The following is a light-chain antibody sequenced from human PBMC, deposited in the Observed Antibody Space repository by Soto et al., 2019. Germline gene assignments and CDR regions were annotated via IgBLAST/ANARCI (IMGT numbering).Light chain of an antibody. CDR3: CSYAVSCTPTDV. J-gene: IGLJ1*01. Sequence: QSALTQPASVSGSPGQSITISCTGTSSDVGSYNLVSWYQQHPGKAPKLMIYEGSKRPSGISNRFSGSESGNTASLTISGLQAEDEADYYCCSYAVSCTPTDVFGTGTKVTVL. CDR2: EGS. V-gene: IGLV2-23*01. CDR1: SSDVGSYNL.